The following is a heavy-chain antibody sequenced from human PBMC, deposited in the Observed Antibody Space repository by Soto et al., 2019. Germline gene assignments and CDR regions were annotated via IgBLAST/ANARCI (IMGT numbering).Heavy chain of an antibody. V-gene: IGHV2-5*01. J-gene: IGHJ4*02. CDR2: LYWNDDK. Sequence: QITLKESGPTLVKPTQTLTLTCTFSGFSLSTSGVGVGWIRQPPGKALEWLALLYWNDDKRYSPSLKSRLTITKDTSKHQVVLTMTNMDPVDTATYRCVHGEVAHGYNYFDYGGQGTLVTVSS. D-gene: IGHD5-12*01. CDR3: VHGEVAHGYNYFDY. CDR1: GFSLSTSGVG.